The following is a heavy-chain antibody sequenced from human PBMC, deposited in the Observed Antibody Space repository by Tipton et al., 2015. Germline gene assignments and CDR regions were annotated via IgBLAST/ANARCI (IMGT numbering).Heavy chain of an antibody. CDR2: ISGSSGRI. J-gene: IGHJ4*02. CDR3: ARIGYSSSSFDY. V-gene: IGHV3-23*01. D-gene: IGHD6-6*01. Sequence: SLRLSCEASGFTFSIYAMNWVRQAPGKGLEWVSEISGSSGRINYGDSVKGRFTISRDNSKNTLYLQMNSLRAEDTAVYYCARIGYSSSSFDYWGRGTLVTVSS. CDR1: GFTFSIYA.